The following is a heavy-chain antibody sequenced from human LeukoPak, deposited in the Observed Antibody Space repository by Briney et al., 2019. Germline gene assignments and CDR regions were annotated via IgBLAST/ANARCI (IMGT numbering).Heavy chain of an antibody. D-gene: IGHD1-26*01. V-gene: IGHV4-34*01. CDR1: GGSFSGYY. CDR3: ARGYGSYGY. CDR2: INHRGST. J-gene: IGHJ4*02. Sequence: SETLSLTCAVYGGSFSGYYWSWIRQPPGKGLEWIGEINHRGSTNYNPSLKSRVTISVDTSKNQFSLKLSSVTAADTAVYYCARGYGSYGYWGQGTLVTVSS.